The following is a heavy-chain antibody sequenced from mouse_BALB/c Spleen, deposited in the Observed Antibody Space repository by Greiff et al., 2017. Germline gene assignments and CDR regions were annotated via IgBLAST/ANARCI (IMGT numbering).Heavy chain of an antibody. Sequence: EVQLVESGPELVKPGASVKIPCKASGYTFTDYNMDWVKQSHGKSLEWIGDINPNNGGTIYNQKFKGKATLTVDKSSSTAYMELRSLTSEDTAVYYCARSFYGNYAMDYWGQGTSVTVSS. CDR3: ARSFYGNYAMDY. CDR2: INPNNGGT. J-gene: IGHJ4*01. V-gene: IGHV1-18*01. CDR1: GYTFTDYN. D-gene: IGHD2-10*01.